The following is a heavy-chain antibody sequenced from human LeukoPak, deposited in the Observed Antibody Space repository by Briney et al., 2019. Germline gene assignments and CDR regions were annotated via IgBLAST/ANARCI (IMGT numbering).Heavy chain of an antibody. V-gene: IGHV3-7*03. CDR3: ARDLGYCTNGVCHTTFDY. CDR2: IKEDGRES. D-gene: IGHD2-8*01. J-gene: IGHJ4*02. Sequence: GGSLRLSWEGSAFIFRGDWMNWVRETTGKGLEWGTRIKEDGRESQYVDSVKGRFSISRDNTKGSLFLQLTSLRAEDTAVYYCARDLGYCTNGVCHTTFDYWGQGTLLAVSS. CDR1: AFIFRGDW.